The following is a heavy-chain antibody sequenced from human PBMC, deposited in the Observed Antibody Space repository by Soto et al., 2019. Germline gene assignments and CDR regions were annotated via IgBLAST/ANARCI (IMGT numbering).Heavy chain of an antibody. V-gene: IGHV4-31*03. D-gene: IGHD4-17*01. CDR2: IYFSGST. J-gene: IGHJ4*02. CDR3: ASGDAWEALLAH. CDR1: GASINSGGYY. Sequence: QVQLQESGPGLVKPSETLSLTCTVSGASINSGGYYWSWIRQLPGKGLEWIGHIYFSGSTYYNPSLESRVTISLDTSQNQFSLKLSSVTAADTAMYFCASGDAWEALLAHWGQGILVTVSS.